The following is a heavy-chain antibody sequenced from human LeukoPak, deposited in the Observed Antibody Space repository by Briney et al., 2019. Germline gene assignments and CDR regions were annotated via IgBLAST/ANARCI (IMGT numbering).Heavy chain of an antibody. CDR2: INHSGST. V-gene: IGHV4-34*01. CDR3: ARYFIAAADINEGLSWFDP. CDR1: GGSFSGYY. J-gene: IGHJ5*02. D-gene: IGHD6-13*01. Sequence: SETLSLTCAVYGGSFSGYYWSWIRQPPGKGLEWIGEINHSGSTNYNPSLKSRVTISVDTSKNQFSLKLSSVTAADTAVYYCARYFIAAADINEGLSWFDPWGQGTLVTVSP.